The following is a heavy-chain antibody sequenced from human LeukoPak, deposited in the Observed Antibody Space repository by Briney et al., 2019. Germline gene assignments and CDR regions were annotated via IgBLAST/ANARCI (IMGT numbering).Heavy chain of an antibody. J-gene: IGHJ4*02. CDR2: IKQDGSEK. CDR3: ASRQSGYYYAAPYYFDY. V-gene: IGHV3-7*01. CDR1: GFTFSSYW. Sequence: GGSLRLSCAASGFTFSSYWMSWVRQAPGKGLEWVANIKQDGSEKYYVDSVKGRFTISRDNAKNSLYLQMNSLRAEDTAVYYCASRQSGYYYAAPYYFDYWGQGTLVTVSS. D-gene: IGHD3-22*01.